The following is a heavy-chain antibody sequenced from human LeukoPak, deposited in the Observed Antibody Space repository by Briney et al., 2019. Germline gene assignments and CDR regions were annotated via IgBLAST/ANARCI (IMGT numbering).Heavy chain of an antibody. V-gene: IGHV3-11*01. CDR1: GFTFSDYY. Sequence: GSLRLSCAASGFTFSDYYMSWIRQAPGKGLGWVSYISSSGSTIYYADSVKGRFTISRDNAKNSLYLQMNSLRAEDTAVYYCARSEMEVVPEDYWGQGTLVTVSS. J-gene: IGHJ4*02. D-gene: IGHD2-2*01. CDR3: ARSEMEVVPEDY. CDR2: ISSSGSTI.